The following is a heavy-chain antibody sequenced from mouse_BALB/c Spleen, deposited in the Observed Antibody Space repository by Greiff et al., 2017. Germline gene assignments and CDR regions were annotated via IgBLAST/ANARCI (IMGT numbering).Heavy chain of an antibody. J-gene: IGHJ4*01. CDR3: ARRGLGYAMDY. V-gene: IGHV1-82*01. Sequence: QVQLQQSGPELVKPGASVKISCKASGYAFSSSWMNWVKQRPGQGLEWIGRIYPGDGDTNYNGKFKGKATLTADKSSSTAYMQLSSLTSVDSAVYFCARRGLGYAMDYWGQGTSVTVSS. CDR2: IYPGDGDT. D-gene: IGHD3-3*01. CDR1: GYAFSSSW.